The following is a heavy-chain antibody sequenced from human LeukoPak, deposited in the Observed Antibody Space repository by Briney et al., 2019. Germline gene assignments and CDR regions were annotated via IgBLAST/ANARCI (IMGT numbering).Heavy chain of an antibody. D-gene: IGHD1-26*01. CDR3: GRDLGGRSGY. Sequence: GGSLRLSCVASGFTFSIHWMTWVRQAPGKGLEWVATIKPDGNDKFFVDSVKGRFSISRDNAKNTLYLQMNSLRAEDTAVYYCGRDLGGRSGYWGQGTLVTVSS. J-gene: IGHJ4*02. CDR2: IKPDGNDK. CDR1: GFTFSIHW. V-gene: IGHV3-7*03.